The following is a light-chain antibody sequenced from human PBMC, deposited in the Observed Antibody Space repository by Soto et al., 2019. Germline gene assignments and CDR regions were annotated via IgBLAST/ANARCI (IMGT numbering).Light chain of an antibody. V-gene: IGLV1-40*01. CDR1: NSNIGAGYD. Sequence: QSVLTQPPSVSGAPGQRVTISCTGGNSNIGAGYDVHWYQQLPETAPKLLIYGDNNRPSGVPDRFSGSKSGTSASLAITGLQAEDEADYYCQSYDSSLSGHVVFGGGTKVTVL. CDR2: GDN. CDR3: QSYDSSLSGHVV. J-gene: IGLJ2*01.